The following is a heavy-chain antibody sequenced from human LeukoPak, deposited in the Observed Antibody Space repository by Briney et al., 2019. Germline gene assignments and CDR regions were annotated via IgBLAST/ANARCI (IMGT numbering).Heavy chain of an antibody. Sequence: ASVKVSCKASGYTFTSYGISWVRQAPGQGLEWMGWISAYNGNTNYAQKLQGRVTMTTDTSTSTAYMELRSLRSDDTAVYYCAGDYSPHDYGGNHLGYWGQGTLVTVSS. CDR3: AGDYSPHDYGGNHLGY. J-gene: IGHJ4*02. CDR1: GYTFTSYG. V-gene: IGHV1-18*01. CDR2: ISAYNGNT. D-gene: IGHD4-17*01.